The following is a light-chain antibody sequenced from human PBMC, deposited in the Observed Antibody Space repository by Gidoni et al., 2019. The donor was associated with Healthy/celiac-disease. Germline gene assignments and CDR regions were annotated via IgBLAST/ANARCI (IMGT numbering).Light chain of an antibody. CDR2: LGS. J-gene: IGKJ1*01. Sequence: DIVMTQSPLSLPVTPGEPASISCRSSQSLLHSNGYNYLDWYLQKPGQSPQLLIYLGSNRASGVPDRFSGSGSGTDFTLKISRVAAEDVGVYYCMQALQIWTFGQGTKVEIK. CDR3: MQALQIWT. V-gene: IGKV2-28*01. CDR1: QSLLHSNGYNY.